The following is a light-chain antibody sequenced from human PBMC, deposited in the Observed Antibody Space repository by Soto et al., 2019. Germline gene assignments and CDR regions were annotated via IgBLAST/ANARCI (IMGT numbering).Light chain of an antibody. CDR1: QSVSSY. V-gene: IGKV3-11*01. CDR2: DAS. J-gene: IGKJ2*01. Sequence: EIVLTQSPATLSLSPGERATLSCRASQSVSSYLAWYQQKPGQAPRLLIYDASNRATGIPARFSRSGSGTDFTRTIISLEPADFAVYYCQQRSNWPPYTFGQGTKLEIK. CDR3: QQRSNWPPYT.